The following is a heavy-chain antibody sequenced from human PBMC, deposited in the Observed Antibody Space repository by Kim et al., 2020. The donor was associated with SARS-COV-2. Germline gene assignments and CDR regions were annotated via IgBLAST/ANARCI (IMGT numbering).Heavy chain of an antibody. D-gene: IGHD3-9*01. CDR1: GFTVSSNY. CDR2: IYSGGST. CDR3: AREGTGRGAFDY. V-gene: IGHV3-53*01. Sequence: GGSLRLSCAASGFTVSSNYMSWVRQSPGKGLEWVSVIYSGGSTYYADSVKGRLTISRDNSKNTLSLQMNSMRAEDTAVYYCAREGTGRGAFDYWGQGTLVTVPS. J-gene: IGHJ4*02.